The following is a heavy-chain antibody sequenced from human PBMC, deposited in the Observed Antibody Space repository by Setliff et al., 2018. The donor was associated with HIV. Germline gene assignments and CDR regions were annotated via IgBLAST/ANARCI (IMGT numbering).Heavy chain of an antibody. CDR2: IYNRGST. CDR1: GYAISSGYY. J-gene: IGHJ4*02. CDR3: AITIVGVTTEMY. Sequence: TSETLSLTCAVSGYAISSGYYWGWIRRPPGKGLEWIGSIYNRGSTYYNPSLKSRVTVSVDTSKPQFSLKMNSVTAADTAVYYCAITIVGVTTEMYWGQGTLVTVSS. V-gene: IGHV4-38-2*01. D-gene: IGHD2-21*02.